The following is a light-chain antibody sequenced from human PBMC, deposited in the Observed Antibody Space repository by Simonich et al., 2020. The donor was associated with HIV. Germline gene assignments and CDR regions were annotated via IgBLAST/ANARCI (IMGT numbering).Light chain of an antibody. V-gene: IGKV3-15*01. CDR1: QSVSSN. J-gene: IGKJ1*01. CDR3: QHYNNWPPWT. Sequence: EIVMTQSPATLSVSPGERATLSCRARQSVSSNLALYQQKPGQAPRLLIYGASTRATGIPARFSGSGSGTEFTLTINSLQSGDFAVYYCQHYNNWPPWTFGQGTKVEIK. CDR2: GAS.